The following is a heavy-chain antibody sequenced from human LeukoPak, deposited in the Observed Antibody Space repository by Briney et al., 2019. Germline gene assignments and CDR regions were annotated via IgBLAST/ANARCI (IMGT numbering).Heavy chain of an antibody. V-gene: IGHV3-7*01. CDR3: TREDYVWGSNWFDP. Sequence: GGSLRLSCAASGFTFDKYWMHCVRQAPGKGVEWVANINRDGSEKYYVDSVRGRFTISRDNGKNSLATQMNSLRVEDTAVYYCTREDYVWGSNWFDPWGQGTLVTVSS. CDR1: GFTFDKYW. CDR2: INRDGSEK. J-gene: IGHJ5*01. D-gene: IGHD3-16*01.